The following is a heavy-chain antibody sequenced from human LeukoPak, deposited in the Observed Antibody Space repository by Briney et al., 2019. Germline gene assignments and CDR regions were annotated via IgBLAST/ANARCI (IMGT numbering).Heavy chain of an antibody. J-gene: IGHJ4*02. V-gene: IGHV3-23*01. Sequence: GGSLRLSCAASGFTVSSNYMSWVRQAPGKGLEWVSAISGSGGSTYYADSVKGRFTISRDNSKNTLYLQMNSLRAEDTAVYYCAKFSVSKQWLVPFDYWGQGTLVTVSS. CDR3: AKFSVSKQWLVPFDY. CDR1: GFTVSSNY. D-gene: IGHD6-19*01. CDR2: ISGSGGST.